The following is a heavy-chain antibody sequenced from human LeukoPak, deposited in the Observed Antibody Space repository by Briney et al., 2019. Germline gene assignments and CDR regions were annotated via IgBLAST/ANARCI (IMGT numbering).Heavy chain of an antibody. CDR3: AKDFNHIVVVYYYYYGMDV. V-gene: IGHV1-2*04. D-gene: IGHD3-22*01. CDR1: GYTFTGYY. J-gene: IGHJ6*02. Sequence: ASVKVSCKASGYTFTGYYMHWVRQAPGQGLEWMGWINPNSGGTNYAQKFQGWVTMTRDTSISTAYMELNSLRAEDTAVYYCAKDFNHIVVVYYYYYGMDVWGQGTTVTVSS. CDR2: INPNSGGT.